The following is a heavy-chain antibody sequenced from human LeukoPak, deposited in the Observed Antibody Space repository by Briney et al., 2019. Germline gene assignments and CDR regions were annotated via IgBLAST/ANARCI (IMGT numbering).Heavy chain of an antibody. CDR2: IYNSGST. CDR3: ARLIVRSAFDI. D-gene: IGHD1-26*01. CDR1: GYSISSGYY. V-gene: IGHV4-38-2*02. J-gene: IGHJ3*02. Sequence: SETLSLTCTVSGYSISSGYYWGWIRQSPGKGLEWIGSIYNSGSTYYNPSLKSRVTISIDTSKNQFSLKLSSVTAADTAVYYCARLIVRSAFDIWGQGTMVTVSS.